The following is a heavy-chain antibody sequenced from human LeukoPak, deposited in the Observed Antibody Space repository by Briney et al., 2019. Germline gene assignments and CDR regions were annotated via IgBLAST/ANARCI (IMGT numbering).Heavy chain of an antibody. Sequence: GGSLRLSCAASGFTFSSYWMHWVRQVPGKGLVWVSRINSDGSSTSYADSVKGRFTISRDNAKNTLYVQMNSLRAEDTAVYYCARDFGFSGFWFGELDDYWGQGTLVTVSS. CDR2: INSDGSST. V-gene: IGHV3-74*01. D-gene: IGHD3-10*01. J-gene: IGHJ4*02. CDR3: ARDFGFSGFWFGELDDY. CDR1: GFTFSSYW.